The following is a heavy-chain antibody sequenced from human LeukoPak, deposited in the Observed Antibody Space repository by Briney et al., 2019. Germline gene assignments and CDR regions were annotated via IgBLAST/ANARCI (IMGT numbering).Heavy chain of an antibody. CDR2: ISGSGSTT. Sequence: GGSLRLSCAASQSTFSNYAMSWVRQAPGKGLEWVSVISGSGSTTYYADSVKGRFTFSRDNSKNTLYLQRNSLTADDTHVYYCAKGQWFFDPWGQGTLVTVSS. V-gene: IGHV3-23*01. D-gene: IGHD2-8*01. CDR3: AKGQWFFDP. CDR1: QSTFSNYA. J-gene: IGHJ5*02.